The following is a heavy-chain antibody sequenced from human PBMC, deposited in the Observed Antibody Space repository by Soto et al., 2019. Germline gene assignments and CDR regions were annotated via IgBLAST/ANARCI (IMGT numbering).Heavy chain of an antibody. Sequence: GGALRRSGAASGGTFSNAWMNWVRQAPGKGLEWVGRIKSKTDGGTTDYAAPVKGRFTISRDDSKNTLYLQMNSLKTEDTAVYYCTTDPLYYYDSSGYPDPFDYWGQGTLVTVSS. J-gene: IGHJ4*02. CDR3: TTDPLYYYDSSGYPDPFDY. V-gene: IGHV3-15*07. CDR1: GGTFSNAW. D-gene: IGHD3-22*01. CDR2: IKSKTDGGTT.